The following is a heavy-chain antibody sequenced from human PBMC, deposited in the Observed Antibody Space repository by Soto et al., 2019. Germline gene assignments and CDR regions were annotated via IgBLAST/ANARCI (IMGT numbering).Heavy chain of an antibody. CDR2: MNPNSGNT. J-gene: IGHJ3*02. Sequence: GASVKVSCKDSGDTFTSCASNWVRQATGQGLEWMGWMNPNSGNTGYAQKFKGRVTITGNTSMSTANMELSSLRSEDTAVYYCARPYCSSTSCYNGAFDIWGQGTMVTVSS. V-gene: IGHV1-8*01. CDR1: GDTFTSCA. CDR3: ARPYCSSTSCYNGAFDI. D-gene: IGHD2-2*02.